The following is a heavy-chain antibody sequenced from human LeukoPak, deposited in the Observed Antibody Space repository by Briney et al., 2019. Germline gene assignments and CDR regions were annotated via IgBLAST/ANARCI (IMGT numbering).Heavy chain of an antibody. CDR3: AREMVVVSLFYGMDV. D-gene: IGHD2-21*01. Sequence: QTGGSLRLSCAASGFTVSSNYMSWVRQAPGKGLEWVSLIYSGGSTYYADSVKDRFTISRDNSKNTLYLQMNSLRAEDTAVYYCAREMVVVSLFYGMDVWGQGTTVTVSS. J-gene: IGHJ6*02. CDR1: GFTVSSNY. CDR2: IYSGGST. V-gene: IGHV3-66*01.